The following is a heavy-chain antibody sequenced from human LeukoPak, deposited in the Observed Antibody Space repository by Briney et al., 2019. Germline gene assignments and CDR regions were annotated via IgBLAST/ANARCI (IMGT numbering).Heavy chain of an antibody. CDR1: GYTFTGCY. CDR2: INPNSGDT. CDR3: ARGGRYNWNDFDY. Sequence: GASVKVSCKASGYTFTGCYIHWLRQAPGQGLEWMGWINPNSGDTRYVQSFQGRVTMTSDTSISTAYMELNSLTSDDTAVYYCARGGRYNWNDFDYWGQGTLVTVSS. D-gene: IGHD1-1*01. J-gene: IGHJ4*02. V-gene: IGHV1-2*02.